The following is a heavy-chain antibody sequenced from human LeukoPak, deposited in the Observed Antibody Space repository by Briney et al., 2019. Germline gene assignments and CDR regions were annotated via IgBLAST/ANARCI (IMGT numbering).Heavy chain of an antibody. Sequence: ASVKVSCKASGYTFTSYYMHWVRQATGQGLEWMGWMNPNSGNTGYAQKFQGRVTMTRNTSISTAYMELSSLRSEDTAVYYCARGVVPAAILSGYYMDVWGKGTTVTISS. CDR1: GYTFTSYY. CDR2: MNPNSGNT. CDR3: ARGVVPAAILSGYYMDV. V-gene: IGHV1-8*02. D-gene: IGHD2-2*01. J-gene: IGHJ6*03.